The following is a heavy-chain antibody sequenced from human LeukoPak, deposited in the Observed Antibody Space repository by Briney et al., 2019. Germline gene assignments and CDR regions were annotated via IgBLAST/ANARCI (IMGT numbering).Heavy chain of an antibody. V-gene: IGHV4-59*01. J-gene: IGHJ4*02. CDR3: ARVPYCTSAGCPFDY. CDR2: IYYSGST. Sequence: PSETLSLTCTVSSGSISSYYWSWIRQPPGKGLEWRGYIYYSGSTNYNPSLKSRVTISVDTYKNQFSLKLSSVTAADTAVYYCARVPYCTSAGCPFDYWGQGTLVTVSS. D-gene: IGHD2-2*01. CDR1: SGSISSYY.